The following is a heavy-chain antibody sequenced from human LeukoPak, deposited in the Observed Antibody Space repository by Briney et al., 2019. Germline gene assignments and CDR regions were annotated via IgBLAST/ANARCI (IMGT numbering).Heavy chain of an antibody. D-gene: IGHD3-9*01. CDR2: ISISSNYI. Sequence: KTGGSLRLSCAASGFTFSRYSMNWVRQAPGKGLEWVSSISISSNYIYYADSVKGRFTISRDNAKNSLYLQVNSLRAEDTAVYYCARSMHDILTGYGDIYYYYYMDVWGKGTTVTISS. CDR3: ARSMHDILTGYGDIYYYYYMDV. CDR1: GFTFSRYS. V-gene: IGHV3-21*01. J-gene: IGHJ6*03.